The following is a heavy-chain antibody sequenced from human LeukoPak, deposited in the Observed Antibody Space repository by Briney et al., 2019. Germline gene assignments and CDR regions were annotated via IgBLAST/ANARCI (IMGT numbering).Heavy chain of an antibody. D-gene: IGHD3-3*01. CDR3: ARGALPRYYDFWSLPGD. J-gene: IGHJ4*02. Sequence: GRSLRLSCAASGFTFSSYAMHWVRQAPGKGLEWVAVISYDGSNKYYADSVKGRFTISRDNSKNTLYLQMNSLRAEDTAVYYCARGALPRYYDFWSLPGDWGQGTLVTVSS. CDR2: ISYDGSNK. V-gene: IGHV3-30-3*01. CDR1: GFTFSSYA.